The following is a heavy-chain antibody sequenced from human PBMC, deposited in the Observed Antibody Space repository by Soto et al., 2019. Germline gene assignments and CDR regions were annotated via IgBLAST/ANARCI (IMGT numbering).Heavy chain of an antibody. Sequence: QVQLVQSGADVKKPRSSVKVSCKSSGGTFSSYAISWVRQAPGQGLEWMGGVIPIFGKANYAKKLQGRVRITAHTFTRTAYVELISLRSEDTVVQYCVREDYYDSIVYYYALAYWGKGTVVSVSS. D-gene: IGHD3-22*01. J-gene: IGHJ4*02. CDR2: VIPIFGKA. CDR3: VREDYYDSIVYYYALAY. CDR1: GGTFSSYA. V-gene: IGHV1-69*06.